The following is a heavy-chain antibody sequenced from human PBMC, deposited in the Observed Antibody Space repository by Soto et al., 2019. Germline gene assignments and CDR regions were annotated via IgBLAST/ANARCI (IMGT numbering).Heavy chain of an antibody. Sequence: GGSLRLSCASSGFTFSNAWMNWFRQSPGKGLEWVGRIKSKTDGGTTDYAAPVKGRFTISRDDSKNTLYLQMNSLKTEDTAVYYCTTEYYYDSSGYYSALFDYWGQGT. CDR2: IKSKTDGGTT. CDR1: GFTFSNAW. D-gene: IGHD3-22*01. CDR3: TTEYYYDSSGYYSALFDY. J-gene: IGHJ4*02. V-gene: IGHV3-15*07.